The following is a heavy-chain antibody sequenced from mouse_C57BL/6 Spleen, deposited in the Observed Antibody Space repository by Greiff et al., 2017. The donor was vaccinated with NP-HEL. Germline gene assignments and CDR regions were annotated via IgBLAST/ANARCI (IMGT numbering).Heavy chain of an antibody. CDR3: ARRGYGSSDDWYFEG. Sequence: QVQLQQPGAELVRPGTSVKLSCKASGYTFTSYWMHWVKQRPGQGLEWIGVIDPSDSYTNYNQKFKGKATLTVDTSSSTAYMQLSSLTSEDSAVYDGARRGYGSSDDWYFEGWGTGTTVTVSS. V-gene: IGHV1-59*01. CDR1: GYTFTSYW. CDR2: IDPSDSYT. J-gene: IGHJ1*03. D-gene: IGHD1-1*01.